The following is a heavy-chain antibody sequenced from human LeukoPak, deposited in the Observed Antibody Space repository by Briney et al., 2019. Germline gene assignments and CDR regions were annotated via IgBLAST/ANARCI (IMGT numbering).Heavy chain of an antibody. CDR2: INHSGST. Sequence: PSETLSLTCAVYGGSFSGYYWSWTRQPPGKGLEWIGEINHSGSTNYNPSLKSRVTISVDTSKNQFSLKLSSVTAADTAVYYCARGYSSSWFPWDYWGQGTLVTVSS. CDR1: GGSFSGYY. CDR3: ARGYSSSWFPWDY. D-gene: IGHD6-13*01. J-gene: IGHJ4*02. V-gene: IGHV4-34*01.